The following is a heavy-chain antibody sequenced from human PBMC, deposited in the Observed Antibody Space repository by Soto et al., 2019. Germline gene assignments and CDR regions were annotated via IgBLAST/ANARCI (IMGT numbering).Heavy chain of an antibody. J-gene: IGHJ6*02. CDR3: ARGGIAARPDPNYYYGMDV. V-gene: IGHV3-30-3*01. D-gene: IGHD6-6*01. CDR2: ISYDGSNK. CDR1: GFTFSSYA. Sequence: VQLVESGGGVVQPGRSLRLSCAASGFTFSSYAMHWVRQAPGKGLEWVAVISYDGSNKYYADSVKGRFTISRDNSKNTLYLQMNSLRAEDTAVYYCARGGIAARPDPNYYYGMDVWGQGTTVTVSS.